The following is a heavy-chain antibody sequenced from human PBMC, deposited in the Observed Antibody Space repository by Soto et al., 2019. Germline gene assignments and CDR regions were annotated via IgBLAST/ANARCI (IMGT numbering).Heavy chain of an antibody. CDR1: GFTFSSYW. J-gene: IGHJ4*02. Sequence: GGSLRLSCAASGFTFSSYWMSWVRQAPGKGLEWVANIKQDGSEKYYVDSVKGRFTISRDNAKNSLYLQMNSLRAEDTAVYYCAREEGSSSWYGLAFDYWGQGTLVTVSS. D-gene: IGHD6-13*01. CDR3: AREEGSSSWYGLAFDY. CDR2: IKQDGSEK. V-gene: IGHV3-7*01.